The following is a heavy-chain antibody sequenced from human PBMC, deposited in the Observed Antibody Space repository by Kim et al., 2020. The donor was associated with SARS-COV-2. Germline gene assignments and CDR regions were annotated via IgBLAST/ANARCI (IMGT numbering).Heavy chain of an antibody. CDR3: AKDLRSYYYDSSGYGY. D-gene: IGHD3-22*01. J-gene: IGHJ4*02. Sequence: SVKGRFTISRDNSKNTLYLQMNSLRAEDTAVYYCAKDLRSYYYDSSGYGYWGQGTLVTVSS. V-gene: IGHV3-23*01.